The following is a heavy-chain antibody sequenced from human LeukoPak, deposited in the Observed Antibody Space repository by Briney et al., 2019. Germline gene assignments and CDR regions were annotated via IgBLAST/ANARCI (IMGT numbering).Heavy chain of an antibody. V-gene: IGHV3-23*01. D-gene: IGHD2-15*01. CDR1: GFTFSAYA. Sequence: GGSLRLSCAASGFTFSAYAMSWVRQAPGKAPEWVSAISGSDGTIYYADSVKGRFTVSRDNSKNTLYLQMNSLRAEDTAVYYCAARPGEVAVPYDYWGQGTLVTVSS. CDR2: ISGSDGTI. J-gene: IGHJ4*02. CDR3: AARPGEVAVPYDY.